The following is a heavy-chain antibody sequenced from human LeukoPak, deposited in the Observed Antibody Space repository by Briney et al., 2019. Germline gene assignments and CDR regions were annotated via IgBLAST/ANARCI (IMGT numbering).Heavy chain of an antibody. D-gene: IGHD6-13*01. CDR3: ARSLGSSWYLWDDAFDI. CDR2: IYYSGNT. J-gene: IGHJ3*02. V-gene: IGHV4-39*07. CDR1: GGSISSGTYY. Sequence: SETLSLTCTVSGGSISSGTYYWGWIRQPPGKGLEWIGSIYYSGNTYYNSSLKSRVTISVDTSKNQFSLKLNSVTAADTAVYYCARSLGSSWYLWDDAFDIWGQGTMVTVSS.